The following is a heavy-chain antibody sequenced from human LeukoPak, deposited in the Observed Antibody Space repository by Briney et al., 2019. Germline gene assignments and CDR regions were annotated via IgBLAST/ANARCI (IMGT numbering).Heavy chain of an antibody. V-gene: IGHV3-48*04. CDR1: GFTFSSYA. CDR2: ISSSSSTI. CDR3: ARGVRSVREDWELRPDDAFDI. J-gene: IGHJ3*02. D-gene: IGHD1-26*01. Sequence: RTGGSLRLSCAASGFTFSSYAMSWVRQAPGKGLEWVSYISSSSSTICYADSVKGRFTISRDNAKNSLYLQMNSLRAEDTAVYYCARGVRSVREDWELRPDDAFDIWGQGTMVTVSS.